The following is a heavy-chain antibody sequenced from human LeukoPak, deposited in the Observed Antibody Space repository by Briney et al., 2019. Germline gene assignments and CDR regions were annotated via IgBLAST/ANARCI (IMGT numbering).Heavy chain of an antibody. CDR1: GFSFSKYA. CDR2: ISSSSSTI. V-gene: IGHV3-48*02. J-gene: IGHJ4*02. CDR3: ARDRLGIAAADAIDY. Sequence: GGSLRLSCAASGFSFSKYAMDWVRQAPGKGLEWVSYISSSSSTIYYADSVKGRFTISRDNAKNSLYLQMNSLRDEDTAVYYCARDRLGIAAADAIDYWGQGTLVTVSP. D-gene: IGHD6-13*01.